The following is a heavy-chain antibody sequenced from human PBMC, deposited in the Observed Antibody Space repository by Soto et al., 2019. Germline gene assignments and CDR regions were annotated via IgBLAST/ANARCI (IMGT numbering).Heavy chain of an antibody. J-gene: IGHJ6*04. V-gene: IGHV1-69*12. CDR1: GGTFRNYA. CDR2: IIPIFGKT. Sequence: QVQLVQSGAEMRKPGSSVKVSCRTSGGTFRNYAFSWVRQAPGKGLEWVGGIIPIFGKTNYAQKFQDRFTITADDSTSTAYMELSSLRFEDTAVYYCATSTQGYYYFSALDAWGEGTTVTVSS. CDR3: ATSTQGYYYFSALDA.